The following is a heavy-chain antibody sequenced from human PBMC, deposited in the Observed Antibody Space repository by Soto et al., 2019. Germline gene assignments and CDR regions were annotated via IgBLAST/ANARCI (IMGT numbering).Heavy chain of an antibody. D-gene: IGHD6-13*01. V-gene: IGHV4-4*08. J-gene: IGHJ5*02. CDR3: ARTPEGSWPNWFGP. Sequence: SETLSLTCTVSGGSISYYYWSWISQSPEKGLEWIGYIHSRGSTSYSPYFKSRVTISVDTSKNQFSLKLNSVTAADTAVYYCARTPEGSWPNWFGPWGQG. CDR1: GGSISYYY. CDR2: IHSRGST.